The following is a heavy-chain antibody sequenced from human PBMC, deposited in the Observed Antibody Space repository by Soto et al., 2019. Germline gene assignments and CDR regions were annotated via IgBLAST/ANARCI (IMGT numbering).Heavy chain of an antibody. J-gene: IGHJ6*02. CDR2: ISSSGSTI. V-gene: IGHV3-48*03. D-gene: IGHD2-2*01. CDR3: ARQKYQLLQYYYYYGMDV. Sequence: ESGGGLVQPGGSLRLSCAASGFTFSSYEMNWVRQAPGKGLEWVSYISSSGSTIYYADSVKGRFTISRDNAKNSLYLQMNSLRAEDTAVYYCARQKYQLLQYYYYYGMDVWGQGTTVTVSS. CDR1: GFTFSSYE.